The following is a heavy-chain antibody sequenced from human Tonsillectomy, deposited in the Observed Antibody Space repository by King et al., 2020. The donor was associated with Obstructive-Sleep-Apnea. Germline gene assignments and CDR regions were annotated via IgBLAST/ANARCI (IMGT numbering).Heavy chain of an antibody. CDR2: IYPGDSDT. CDR3: ARQDGDSSGYYHYRVYNWFDP. J-gene: IGHJ5*02. Sequence: VQLVQSGAEVKKPGESLKISCKGSGYSFTSYWIGGVRQMPGKGLEWMGIIYPGDSDTRYSPSFQGQVTISADKSISTAYLQWSSLKASDTAMYYCARQDGDSSGYYHYRVYNWFDPWGQGTLVTVSS. V-gene: IGHV5-51*01. D-gene: IGHD3-22*01. CDR1: GYSFTSYW.